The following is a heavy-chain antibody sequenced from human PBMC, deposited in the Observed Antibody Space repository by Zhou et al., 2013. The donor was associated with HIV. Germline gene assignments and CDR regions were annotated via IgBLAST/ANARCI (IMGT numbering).Heavy chain of an antibody. CDR3: ARNLRTMFEDY. Sequence: QVQLQESGPGLVRPSETLSLTCAVSGFSIRSGYYWGWIRQPPGKGLEWIASIYHSGSTYYSPSLRSRVSISVDTSKNQFFLKLTSVTAADTAVYYCARNLRTMFEDYWGQGNPGHRSP. CDR1: GFSIRSGYY. J-gene: IGHJ4*02. CDR2: IYHSGST. V-gene: IGHV4-38-2*01. D-gene: IGHD3-10*02.